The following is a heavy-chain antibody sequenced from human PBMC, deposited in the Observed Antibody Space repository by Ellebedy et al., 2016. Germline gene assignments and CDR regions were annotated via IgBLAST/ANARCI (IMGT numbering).Heavy chain of an antibody. CDR1: GGSISSYY. Sequence: SETLSLTCTVSGGSISSYYWSWIRQPPGKGLEWIGYIYYSGSTNYNPSLKSRVTISVDTSKNQFSLKLSSVTAADTAVYYCARLTYYYDSIRDWGIDAFDIWGQGTMVTVSS. V-gene: IGHV4-59*08. J-gene: IGHJ3*02. D-gene: IGHD3-22*01. CDR2: IYYSGST. CDR3: ARLTYYYDSIRDWGIDAFDI.